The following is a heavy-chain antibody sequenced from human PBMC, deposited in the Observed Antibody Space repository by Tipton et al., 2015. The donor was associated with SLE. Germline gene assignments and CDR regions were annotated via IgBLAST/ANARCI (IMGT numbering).Heavy chain of an antibody. V-gene: IGHV3-23*01. D-gene: IGHD3-22*01. Sequence: SGFTFSSYAMSWVRQAPGKGLEWVSAISGSGGSTYYADSVKGRFTISRDNSKNTLYLQMNSLRAEDTAVYYCAKGYYYYDSSGYYSYWGQGTLVTVSS. CDR1: GFTFSSYA. CDR2: ISGSGGST. J-gene: IGHJ4*02. CDR3: AKGYYYYDSSGYYSY.